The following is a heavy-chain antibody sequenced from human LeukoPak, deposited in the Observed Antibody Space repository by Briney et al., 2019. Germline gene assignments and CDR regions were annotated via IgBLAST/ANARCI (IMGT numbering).Heavy chain of an antibody. Sequence: ASVKVSCKASGGTFSSYAISWVRQAPGQGLEWMGWISAYNGNTNYAQKFQGRVTMTRDTSISTAYMELSRLRSDDTAVYYCASGGYSWGFYYYYYMDVWGKGTTVTVSS. CDR2: ISAYNGNT. CDR3: ASGGYSWGFYYYYYMDV. J-gene: IGHJ6*03. V-gene: IGHV1-18*01. D-gene: IGHD5-18*01. CDR1: GGTFSSYA.